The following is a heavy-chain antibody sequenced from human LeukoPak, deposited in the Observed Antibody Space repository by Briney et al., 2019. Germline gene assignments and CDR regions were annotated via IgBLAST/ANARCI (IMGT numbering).Heavy chain of an antibody. D-gene: IGHD1-26*01. J-gene: IGHJ4*02. Sequence: GASVKVSCKVSGYTLTELSMHWVRQAPGKELEWMGSFDPEDAETIYAQKFQGRVTMTEDTSTDTAYMELSSLRSDDTAVYYCATGGSLIVGETGFDYWGQGTLVTVSS. CDR2: FDPEDAET. V-gene: IGHV1-24*01. CDR1: GYTLTELS. CDR3: ATGGSLIVGETGFDY.